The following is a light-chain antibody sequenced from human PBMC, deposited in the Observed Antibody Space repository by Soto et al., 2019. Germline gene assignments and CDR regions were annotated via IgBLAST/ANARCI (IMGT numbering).Light chain of an antibody. V-gene: IGKV1-5*03. CDR2: QAS. CDR1: QIISNW. J-gene: IGKJ4*01. CDR3: QQYDSYDLT. Sequence: DIQMTQSPSTLSASVGDRVTISCRASQIISNWLAWYQQKPGKAPKLLIYQASNLESEVPSRFSGSGSGTEFTLTISSLQPDDVATYYCQQYDSYDLTFGGGTKVEIK.